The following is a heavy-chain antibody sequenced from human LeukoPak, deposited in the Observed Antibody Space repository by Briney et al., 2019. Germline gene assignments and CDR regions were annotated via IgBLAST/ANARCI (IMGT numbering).Heavy chain of an antibody. CDR1: GDSMSSGSS. CDR3: ALARDYYGSGSYYSAFDI. CDR2: IYDSGST. Sequence: SETLSLTCAVSGDSMSSGSSWSWVRQPPGKGLEWIGEIYDSGSTDLNPSLKSRVTISVDTSKNQFSLKLSSVTAADTAVYYCALARDYYGSGSYYSAFDIWGQGTMVTVSS. V-gene: IGHV4-4*02. D-gene: IGHD3-10*01. J-gene: IGHJ3*02.